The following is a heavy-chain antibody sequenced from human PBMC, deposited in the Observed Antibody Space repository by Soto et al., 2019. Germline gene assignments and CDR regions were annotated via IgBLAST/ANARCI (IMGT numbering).Heavy chain of an antibody. J-gene: IGHJ4*02. CDR1: GFSFGNYA. D-gene: IGHD3-10*01. CDR3: ANDKGSTGTSYFGD. V-gene: IGHV3-23*01. Sequence: EVQLRQSGGGVVQPGGSLRLSCVASGFSFGNYAMTWVRQAPGKGLEWVSGISSSGDGTYYADSVKDRFRVSRDKSTSTVHLQLSSLRVEDTAVYYCANDKGSTGTSYFGDWGQGALVIVSS. CDR2: ISSSGDGT.